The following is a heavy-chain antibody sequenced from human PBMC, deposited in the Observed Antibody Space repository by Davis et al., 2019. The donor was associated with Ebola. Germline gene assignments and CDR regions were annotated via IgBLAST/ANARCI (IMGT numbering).Heavy chain of an antibody. CDR2: IYHSGST. J-gene: IGHJ4*02. CDR1: GGSISSGGYY. V-gene: IGHV4-39*07. CDR3: ARGSALWFRE. Sequence: MPSETLSLTCTVSGGSISSGGYYWSWVRQPPGKGLEWIGEIYHSGSTNYNPSLKSRVTISVDKSKNQFSLKLSSVTAADTAVYYCARGSALWFREWGQGTLVTVSS. D-gene: IGHD3-10*01.